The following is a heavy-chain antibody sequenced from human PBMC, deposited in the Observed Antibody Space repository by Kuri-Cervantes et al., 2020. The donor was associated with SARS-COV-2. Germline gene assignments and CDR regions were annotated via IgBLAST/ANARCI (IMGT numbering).Heavy chain of an antibody. CDR1: GFTFSSYA. Sequence: GESLKISCAASGFTFSSYAMHWVRRAPGKGLEWVAVISYDGSNKYYADSVKGRFTISRDNSKNTLYLQMNSLRAEDTAVYYCAREISQSIAAAGTPLDYWGQGTLVTVSS. CDR3: AREISQSIAAAGTPLDY. V-gene: IGHV3-30-3*01. CDR2: ISYDGSNK. J-gene: IGHJ4*02. D-gene: IGHD6-13*01.